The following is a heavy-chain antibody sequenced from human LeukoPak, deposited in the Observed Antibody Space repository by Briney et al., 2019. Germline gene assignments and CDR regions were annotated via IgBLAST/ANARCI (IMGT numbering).Heavy chain of an antibody. CDR1: GYSFTSYW. CDR2: IYPGDSDT. V-gene: IGHV5-51*01. D-gene: IGHD6-19*01. CDR3: ARTGIAVAEGDYFDY. J-gene: IGHJ4*02. Sequence: GESLKISCKGSGYSFTSYWIGWVRQMPGKGLEWMGIIYPGDSDTRYSPSFQGQVTISADKSISTAYLQWSSLKASDTAMYYCARTGIAVAEGDYFDYWGQGTLVTVSS.